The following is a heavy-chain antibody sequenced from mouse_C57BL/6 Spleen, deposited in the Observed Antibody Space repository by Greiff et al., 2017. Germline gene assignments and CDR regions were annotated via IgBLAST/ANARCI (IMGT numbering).Heavy chain of an antibody. Sequence: VQLQQSGAELVKPGASVKLSCTASGFNIQDYYMHWVKQRTEQGLEWIGRIDPEDGDTKYAPKFQGTAPITADTSSNTAYLQLSSLTSEDTAVDYCAIYDGYYLFDYWGQGTTLTVSS. J-gene: IGHJ2*01. CDR3: AIYDGYYLFDY. CDR2: IDPEDGDT. V-gene: IGHV14-2*01. CDR1: GFNIQDYY. D-gene: IGHD2-3*01.